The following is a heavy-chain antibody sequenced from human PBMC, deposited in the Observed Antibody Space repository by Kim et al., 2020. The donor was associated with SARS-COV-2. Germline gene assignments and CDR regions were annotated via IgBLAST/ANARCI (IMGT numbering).Heavy chain of an antibody. CDR1: GYTFTSYD. CDR2: MNPNSGNT. V-gene: IGHV1-8*01. D-gene: IGHD2-2*01. J-gene: IGHJ5*02. CDR3: AREKCSSTSCYDYDP. Sequence: ASVKVSCKASGYTFTSYDINWVRQATRQGLEWMGWMNPNSGNTGYAQKFQGRVTMTRNTSISTAYMELSSLRSEDTAVYYCAREKCSSTSCYDYDPWGQGTLVTVSS.